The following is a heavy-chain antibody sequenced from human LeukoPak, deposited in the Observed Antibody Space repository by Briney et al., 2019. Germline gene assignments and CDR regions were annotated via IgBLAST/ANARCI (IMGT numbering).Heavy chain of an antibody. Sequence: GASVTVSCKASGGTFSSYAISWVRQAPGQGLEWMGRIIPIFGIANYAQKFQGRVTITADKSTSTAYMELSSLRSEDTAVYYCARDRATRDGYNQAFYGMDVWGQGTTVTVSS. CDR2: IIPIFGIA. CDR1: GGTFSSYA. CDR3: ARDRATRDGYNQAFYGMDV. D-gene: IGHD5-24*01. V-gene: IGHV1-69*04. J-gene: IGHJ6*02.